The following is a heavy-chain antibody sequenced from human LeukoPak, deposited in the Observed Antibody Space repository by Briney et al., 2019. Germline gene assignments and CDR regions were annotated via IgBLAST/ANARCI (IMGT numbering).Heavy chain of an antibody. CDR2: IYYTGTT. CDR3: ARSIVGATTGFDH. D-gene: IGHD1-26*01. Sequence: SETLSLTCTLSGGSLATTIYYWGWVRQPPRKGLEWIGSIYYTGTTYYNPSLKSPVTISVDTSKNQFSLKLSSATAADTAVYYCARSIVGATTGFDHWGLGTLVTVSS. CDR1: GGSLATTIYY. V-gene: IGHV4-39*07. J-gene: IGHJ4*02.